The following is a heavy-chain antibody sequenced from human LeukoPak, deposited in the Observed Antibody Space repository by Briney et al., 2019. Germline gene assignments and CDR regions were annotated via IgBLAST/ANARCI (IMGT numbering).Heavy chain of an antibody. D-gene: IGHD2-2*01. CDR2: IYHSGST. Sequence: SQTLSLTCAVSGGSISSGGYSWSWIRQPPGKGLEWIGYIYHSGSTYYNPSLKSQVTISVDRSKNQFSLKLSSVTAADTAVYYCASGCSSTSCYSPWLFDLWGRGTLVTVSS. J-gene: IGHJ2*01. V-gene: IGHV4-30-2*01. CDR3: ASGCSSTSCYSPWLFDL. CDR1: GGSISSGGYS.